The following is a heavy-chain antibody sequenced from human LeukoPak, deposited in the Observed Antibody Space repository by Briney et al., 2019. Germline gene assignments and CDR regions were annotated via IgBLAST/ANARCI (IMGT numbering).Heavy chain of an antibody. J-gene: IGHJ5*01. V-gene: IGHV1-8*01. Sequence: ASVKVSCKASGYTFTGYDINWVRQAPGQGLEWMGWMNPNRVNTGSTQKFQGRLTLTKNTSINTAFMELSGLRSEDTAVYFCARVGGYNYGRNWFDSWGQGTLVTVSS. CDR1: GYTFTGYD. CDR3: ARVGGYNYGRNWFDS. D-gene: IGHD5-12*01. CDR2: MNPNRVNT.